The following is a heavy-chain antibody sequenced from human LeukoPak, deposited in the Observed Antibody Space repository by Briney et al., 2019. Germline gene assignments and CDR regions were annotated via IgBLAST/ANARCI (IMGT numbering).Heavy chain of an antibody. CDR1: GFTFSSYS. Sequence: PGGSLRLSCAASGFTFSSYSMNWVRQAPGKGLEWVSSISGSSSYIYYADSVKGRFTISRDNSKNTLYLQMNSLRAEDTAVYYCARDEMAAADRDYWGQGTLVTVSS. D-gene: IGHD6-13*01. J-gene: IGHJ4*02. V-gene: IGHV3-21*01. CDR2: ISGSSSYI. CDR3: ARDEMAAADRDY.